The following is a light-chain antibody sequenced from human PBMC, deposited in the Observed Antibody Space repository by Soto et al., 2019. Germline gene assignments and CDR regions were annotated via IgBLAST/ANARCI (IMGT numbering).Light chain of an antibody. CDR1: SSDVGGYNY. V-gene: IGLV2-11*01. CDR3: AAWDDSLNGLYV. CDR2: DVS. Sequence: QSALTQPRSVSGSPGQSVTISCTGTSSDVGGYNYVSWYQQHPGKAPKLMIYDVSKRPSGVPDRFSGSKSGNTASLTISGLQAEDEADYYCAAWDDSLNGLYVFGTGTKVTVL. J-gene: IGLJ1*01.